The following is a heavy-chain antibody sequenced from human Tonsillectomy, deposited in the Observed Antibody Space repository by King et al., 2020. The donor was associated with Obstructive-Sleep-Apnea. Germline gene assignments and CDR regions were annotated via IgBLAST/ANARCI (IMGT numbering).Heavy chain of an antibody. D-gene: IGHD3-10*01. Sequence: VQLVESGGGLVQPGRSLRLSCAAAGFTFDDYAMHWVRQAPGKGLEWVSGISWHSGSIGYADSVKGRFTISRDNAKHSLYLAMNSLRAEDTALYYCAKDEVSRGIDYYYGMDVWGQGTTVTVSS. J-gene: IGHJ6*02. CDR1: GFTFDDYA. CDR2: ISWHSGSI. V-gene: IGHV3-9*01. CDR3: AKDEVSRGIDYYYGMDV.